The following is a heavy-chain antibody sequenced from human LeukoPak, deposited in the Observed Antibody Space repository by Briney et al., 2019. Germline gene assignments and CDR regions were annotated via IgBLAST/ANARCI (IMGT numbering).Heavy chain of an antibody. D-gene: IGHD3-3*01. CDR3: ARDLAEITIFGVVIPKYYFDY. V-gene: IGHV1-2*02. CDR2: INPNSGGT. J-gene: IGHJ4*02. Sequence: GASVKVSCKASGYTFTSYGISWVRQAPGQGLEWMGWINPNSGGTNYAQKFQGRVTMTRDTSISTAYMELSRLRSDDTAVYYCARDLAEITIFGVVIPKYYFDYWGQGTLVTVSS. CDR1: GYTFTSYG.